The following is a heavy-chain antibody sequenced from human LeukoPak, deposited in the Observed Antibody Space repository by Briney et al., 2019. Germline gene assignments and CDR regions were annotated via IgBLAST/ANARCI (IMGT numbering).Heavy chain of an antibody. CDR3: AKASWVSSTDAVR. CDR1: GFTVSSNY. CDR2: IRGKGET. J-gene: IGHJ4*02. V-gene: IGHV3-53*01. D-gene: IGHD3-16*01. Sequence: GGSLRLSCAASGFTVSSNYMSWVRQGPARGLEWVSSIRGKGETFYADSVKGRFTLSSDSSRNTVYFQLNNLRVEDTAIYYCAKASWVSSTDAVRWGQGTLVTVSS.